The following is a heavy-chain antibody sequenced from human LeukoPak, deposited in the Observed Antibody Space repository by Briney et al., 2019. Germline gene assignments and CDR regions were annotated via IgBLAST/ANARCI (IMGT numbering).Heavy chain of an antibody. Sequence: PGGSLRLSCAASGFTFSSYGMHWVRQAPGKGLEWVAVISYDGSNKYYADSVKGRFTISRDNSKNTLYLQMNSLRSEDTAVYYCARGIAVGAFDIWGQGTMVTVSS. CDR2: ISYDGSNK. CDR1: GFTFSSYG. V-gene: IGHV3-30*03. J-gene: IGHJ3*02. D-gene: IGHD6-19*01. CDR3: ARGIAVGAFDI.